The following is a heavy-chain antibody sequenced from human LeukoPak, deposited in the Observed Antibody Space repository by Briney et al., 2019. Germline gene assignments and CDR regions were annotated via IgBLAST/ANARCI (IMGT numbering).Heavy chain of an antibody. CDR1: GFTFSSYA. D-gene: IGHD6-19*01. CDR3: ARGGQWLVRYPYDY. CDR2: ITGNGGST. V-gene: IGHV3-64*02. Sequence: LGGSLRLSCAASGFTFSSYAMHWVRQAPGKGLEYVSGITGNGGSTYYADSVKGRFTISRDNSKNTLYLQMGSLRTEDMAVYYCARGGQWLVRYPYDYWGQGTLATVSS. J-gene: IGHJ4*02.